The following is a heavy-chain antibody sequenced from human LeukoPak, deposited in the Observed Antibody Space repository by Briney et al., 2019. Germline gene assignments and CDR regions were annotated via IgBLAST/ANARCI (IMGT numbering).Heavy chain of an antibody. D-gene: IGHD4-11*01. J-gene: IGHJ4*02. CDR2: INAGNGNT. Sequence: ASVKVSCKSSGYTFVSYTLHWVRQAPGQRLEWMGWINAGNGNTKFSQKSQGRVTFTRDTSASTAYMALRSLRSEDTAMYYGARGRWDYTVTTLYSFDSWGQGTLVTVSS. CDR1: GYTFVSYT. CDR3: ARGRWDYTVTTLYSFDS. V-gene: IGHV1-3*01.